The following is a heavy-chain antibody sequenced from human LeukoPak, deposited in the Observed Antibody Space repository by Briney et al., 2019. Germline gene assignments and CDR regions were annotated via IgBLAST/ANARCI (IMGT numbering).Heavy chain of an antibody. D-gene: IGHD2-2*01. Sequence: RASVKVSCKASGGTFSSYTISWVRQAPGQGLEWMGRIIPVLGIANYAQKFQGRVTITADKSTSTAYMELSSLRSEDTAVYYCARLPDIVVVPAALGSWGQGTLVTVSS. CDR3: ARLPDIVVVPAALGS. J-gene: IGHJ4*02. V-gene: IGHV1-69*02. CDR1: GGTFSSYT. CDR2: IIPVLGIA.